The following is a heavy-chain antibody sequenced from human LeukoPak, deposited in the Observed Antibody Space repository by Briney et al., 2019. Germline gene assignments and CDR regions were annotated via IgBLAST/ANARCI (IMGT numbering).Heavy chain of an antibody. Sequence: SEPLSLTCAVYGGSFSGYYWSWIRQPPGKGLEWIGEMYHSGSTNYNPSLKSPVTISVDTSKNQFSLKLSSVTAADTAVYYCARLPGYSYGRKAEVFQHWGQGTLVTVS. CDR1: GGSFSGYY. V-gene: IGHV4-34*01. D-gene: IGHD5-18*01. J-gene: IGHJ1*01. CDR3: ARLPGYSYGRKAEVFQH. CDR2: MYHSGST.